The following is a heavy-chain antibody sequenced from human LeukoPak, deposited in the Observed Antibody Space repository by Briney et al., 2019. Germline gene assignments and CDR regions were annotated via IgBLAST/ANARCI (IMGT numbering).Heavy chain of an antibody. CDR1: GYTFTGYY. J-gene: IGHJ4*02. Sequence: ASVKVSCKASGYTFTGYYMHWVRQAPGQGLEWRGWINPNSGGTNYAQKFQGRVTMTRDTSISTAYMELSRLRSDDTAVYYCARVRVVGATILDYWGQGTLVTVSS. V-gene: IGHV1-2*02. D-gene: IGHD1-26*01. CDR2: INPNSGGT. CDR3: ARVRVVGATILDY.